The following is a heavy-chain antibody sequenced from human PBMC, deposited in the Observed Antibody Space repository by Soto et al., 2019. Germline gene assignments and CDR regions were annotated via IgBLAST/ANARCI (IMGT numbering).Heavy chain of an antibody. CDR1: GYTFTSYG. D-gene: IGHD3-3*01. CDR3: ARGITIFGVVITYYMDV. V-gene: IGHV1-18*01. CDR2: ISAYNGNT. Sequence: ALVKGSCTASGYTFTSYGISWVRQAPGQGLEWMGWISAYNGNTNYAQKLQGRVTMTTDTSTSTAYMELRSLRSDDTAVYYCARGITIFGVVITYYMDVWGKGTTVTVS. J-gene: IGHJ6*03.